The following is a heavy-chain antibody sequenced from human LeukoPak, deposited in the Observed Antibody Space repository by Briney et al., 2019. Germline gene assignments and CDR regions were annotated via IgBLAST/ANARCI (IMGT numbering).Heavy chain of an antibody. J-gene: IGHJ4*02. CDR3: AKEGDNTMTTKMYFDY. CDR2: ISGTGGIT. D-gene: IGHD4-11*01. V-gene: IGHV3-23*01. Sequence: GGSLRLSCAAPGFTFSSYATSGVRQAPGKGLEWVSGISGTGGITWYADSVKGRFTISRDNSKKTLDLQMSSLRAEDTAVYYCAKEGDNTMTTKMYFDYWGRGTLVTVSS. CDR1: GFTFSSYA.